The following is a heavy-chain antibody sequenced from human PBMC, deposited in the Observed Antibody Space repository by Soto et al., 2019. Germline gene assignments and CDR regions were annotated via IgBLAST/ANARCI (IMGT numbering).Heavy chain of an antibody. CDR2: IIPIFGTA. V-gene: IGHV1-69*13. CDR1: GGTFSSYA. D-gene: IGHD2-21*02. CDR3: ARPVGTAIRPYYSSVMDV. Sequence: SVKVSCKASGGTFSSYAISWVRQAPGQGLEWMGGIIPIFGTANYAQKFQGRVTITADESTSTAYMELSSLRSEDTAVYYCARPVGTAIRPYYSSVMDVWAQGTSVPVYS. J-gene: IGHJ6*02.